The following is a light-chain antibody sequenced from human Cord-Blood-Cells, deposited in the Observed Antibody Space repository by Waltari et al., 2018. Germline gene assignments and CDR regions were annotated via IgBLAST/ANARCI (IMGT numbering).Light chain of an antibody. V-gene: IGLV3-1*01. Sequence: SYELTQPPSVSVSPGQTASITCSGDKLGDKYACWYQQKPGQSPVLVIYQDSKRPSGIPERVSGSNSGNTATLTISGSQAMDEADYYCHAWDSSTVVFGGGTKLTVL. CDR2: QDS. J-gene: IGLJ2*01. CDR3: HAWDSSTVV. CDR1: KLGDKY.